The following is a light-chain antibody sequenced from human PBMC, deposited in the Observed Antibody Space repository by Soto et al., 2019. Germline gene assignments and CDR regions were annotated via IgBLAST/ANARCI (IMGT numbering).Light chain of an antibody. CDR2: AVS. CDR1: QRVSRY. J-gene: IGKJ1*01. CDR3: QQSYSAPQT. V-gene: IGKV1-39*01. Sequence: DIQMTQSPSSLSASVGDRVTITCRASQRVSRYLNWYQQKPGKAPKVLIYAVSSLQSGVPSRFSGSVSGADYALSISSLQPEDSATYYCQQSYSAPQTFGQGTKVDIK.